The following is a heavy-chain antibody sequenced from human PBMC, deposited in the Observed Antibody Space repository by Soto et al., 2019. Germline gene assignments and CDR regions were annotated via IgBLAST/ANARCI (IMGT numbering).Heavy chain of an antibody. Sequence: QVPLVQSGAEVKKPGSSVKVSCKTSGGTFNNYAVTWVRQAPGQGLEWMGGIIPTLGKPNYAQKLQGRVTITADESTSTVYMELSSLRSEDTAVYYCATSYGTSWYGDYWGQGTLVTVSS. D-gene: IGHD6-13*01. V-gene: IGHV1-69*01. CDR1: GGTFNNYA. CDR2: IIPTLGKP. CDR3: ATSYGTSWYGDY. J-gene: IGHJ4*02.